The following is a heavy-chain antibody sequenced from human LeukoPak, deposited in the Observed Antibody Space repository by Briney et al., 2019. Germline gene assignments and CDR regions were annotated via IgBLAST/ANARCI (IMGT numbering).Heavy chain of an antibody. V-gene: IGHV1-18*03. CDR3: ARELAARHPPYY. D-gene: IGHD6-6*01. Sequence: ASVKVSCKASGYTFTSYGISWVRQAPGQGLEWMGWISAYNDNTNYAQKLQGRVTMTTDTSTSTAYMELRSLRSDDMAVYYCARELAARHPPYYWGQGTLVTVSS. CDR2: ISAYNDNT. CDR1: GYTFTSYG. J-gene: IGHJ4*02.